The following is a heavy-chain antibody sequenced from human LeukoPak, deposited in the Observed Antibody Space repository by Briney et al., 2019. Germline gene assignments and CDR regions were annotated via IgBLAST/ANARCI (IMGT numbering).Heavy chain of an antibody. D-gene: IGHD3-9*01. Sequence: GGSLRLSCAASGFTFSSYEMNWVRQAPGKGLEWVSSISGSSSYIYYADSVKGRFTISRDNTKNSLYLQMNSLRAEDTAVYYCARSAGNVLTGDYSYFDYWGQGTLITVSS. CDR3: ARSAGNVLTGDYSYFDY. J-gene: IGHJ4*02. CDR1: GFTFSSYE. CDR2: ISGSSSYI. V-gene: IGHV3-21*06.